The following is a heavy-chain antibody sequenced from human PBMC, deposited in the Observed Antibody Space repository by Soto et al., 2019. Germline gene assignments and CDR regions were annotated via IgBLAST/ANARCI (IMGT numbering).Heavy chain of an antibody. V-gene: IGHV4-31*03. CDR3: ASGDASGVIFAS. J-gene: IGHJ4*02. D-gene: IGHD4-17*01. Sequence: LSLTCTVSGASINSGGYYWSWIRQLPGKGLEWIGYIYFSGNTYYNPSLESRVTISLDTSQNQFSLKLSSVIIADTAVYYCASGDASGVIFASWGQGTLVTVSS. CDR1: GASINSGGYY. CDR2: IYFSGNT.